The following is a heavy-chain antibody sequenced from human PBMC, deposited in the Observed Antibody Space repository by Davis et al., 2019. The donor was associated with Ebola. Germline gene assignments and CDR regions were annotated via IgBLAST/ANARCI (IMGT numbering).Heavy chain of an antibody. Sequence: SETLSLTCAVYGGSFSGYYWSWIRQPPGKGLEWIGEINHSGSTNNNPSLKSRVTISVDTSKNQFSLKLSSVTAADTAVYYCARHPFYGGNPPWGQGTLVTVSS. J-gene: IGHJ5*02. V-gene: IGHV4-34*01. CDR1: GGSFSGYY. CDR3: ARHPFYGGNPP. CDR2: INHSGST. D-gene: IGHD4-23*01.